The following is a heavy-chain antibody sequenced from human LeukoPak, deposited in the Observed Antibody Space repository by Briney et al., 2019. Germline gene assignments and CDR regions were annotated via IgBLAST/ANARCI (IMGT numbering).Heavy chain of an antibody. CDR2: IRYDGSNK. D-gene: IGHD6-13*01. V-gene: IGHV3-30*02. J-gene: IGHJ6*03. Sequence: GGSLRLSCAASGFSFSSYGMHWVRQAPGKGLEWVAFIRYDGSNKYYADFLKGRFTISRDNSKNTLSLQMNSLRAEDTAVYYCARAAIAAARIYYYMDVWGKGTTVTVSS. CDR1: GFSFSSYG. CDR3: ARAAIAAARIYYYMDV.